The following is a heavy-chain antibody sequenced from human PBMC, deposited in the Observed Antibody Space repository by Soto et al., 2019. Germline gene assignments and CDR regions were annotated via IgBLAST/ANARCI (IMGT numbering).Heavy chain of an antibody. Sequence: SETLSLTCTVSGGSISSGGYYWSWIRQHPGKGLEWIGYIYYSGSTYYNPSLKSRVTISVDTSKNQFSLKLSSVTAADTAVYYCARRVVTFFLPQNYYYGMDVWGQGTTVTVSS. J-gene: IGHJ6*02. CDR3: ARRVVTFFLPQNYYYGMDV. CDR2: IYYSGST. CDR1: GGSISSGGYY. V-gene: IGHV4-31*03. D-gene: IGHD3-3*01.